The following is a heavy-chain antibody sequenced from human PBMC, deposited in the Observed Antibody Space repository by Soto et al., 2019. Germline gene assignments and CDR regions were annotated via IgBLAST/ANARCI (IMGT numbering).Heavy chain of an antibody. CDR3: ASGYDSSFDAFDI. CDR2: ISGSGGST. D-gene: IGHD5-12*01. J-gene: IGHJ3*02. CDR1: GFTFSSYA. V-gene: IGHV3-23*01. Sequence: GGSLRLSWAASGFTFSSYAMSWGRQAPGKGLEWVSSISGSGGSTYYADSVKGLFTISSDNYKNTLYLQMNSLRAEDTAVYYCASGYDSSFDAFDIWGQGTMVIVSS.